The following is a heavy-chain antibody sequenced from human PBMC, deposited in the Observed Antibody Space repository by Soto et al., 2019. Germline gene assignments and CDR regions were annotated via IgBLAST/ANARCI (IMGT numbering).Heavy chain of an antibody. D-gene: IGHD4-17*01. J-gene: IGHJ3*02. CDR1: GFIFSTYA. V-gene: IGHV3-23*01. CDR2: ISSSGGST. Sequence: GGSLRLSCAASGFIFSTYAMNWVRQAPGKGLEWVSAISSSGGSTFYAESVRGRFTISRDNSINTLYLQMSSLRTEDTAVYYCAHPRGYGVFDAVDIWGQATMVTVS. CDR3: AHPRGYGVFDAVDI.